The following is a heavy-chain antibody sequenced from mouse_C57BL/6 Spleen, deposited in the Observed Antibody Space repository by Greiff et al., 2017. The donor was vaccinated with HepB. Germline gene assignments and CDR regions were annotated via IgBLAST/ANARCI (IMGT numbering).Heavy chain of an antibody. V-gene: IGHV1-52*01. D-gene: IGHD3-2*02. CDR1: GYTFTSYW. CDR3: ASSSGYEDY. CDR2: IDPSDSET. Sequence: QVQLKQPGAELVRPGSSVKLSCKASGYTFTSYWMHWVKQRPIQGLEWIGNIDPSDSETHYNQKFKDKATLTVDKSSSTAYMQLSSLTSEDSAVYYCASSSGYEDYWGQGTSVTVSS. J-gene: IGHJ4*01.